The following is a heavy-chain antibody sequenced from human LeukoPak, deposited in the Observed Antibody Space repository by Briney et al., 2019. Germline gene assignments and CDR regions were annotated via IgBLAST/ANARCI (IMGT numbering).Heavy chain of an antibody. Sequence: PGGSLRLSCAASGFTFSSYSMNWVRQAPGKGLEWVSAISGSGGSTYYADSVKGRFTISRDNSKNTLYLQMNSLRAEDTAVYYCAKDTVFWSGYPDAFDIWGQGTMVTVSS. D-gene: IGHD3-3*01. J-gene: IGHJ3*02. V-gene: IGHV3-23*01. CDR3: AKDTVFWSGYPDAFDI. CDR1: GFTFSSYS. CDR2: ISGSGGST.